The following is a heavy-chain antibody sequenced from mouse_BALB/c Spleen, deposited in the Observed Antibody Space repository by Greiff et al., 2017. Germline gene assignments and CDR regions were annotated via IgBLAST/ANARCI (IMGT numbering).Heavy chain of an antibody. CDR3: ARYRYAMDY. CDR2: IYPGDGDT. J-gene: IGHJ4*01. V-gene: IGHV1-87*01. Sequence: VKLQESGAELARPGASVKLSCKASGYTFTSYWMQWVKQRPGQGLEWIGAIYPGDGDTRYTQKFKGKATLTADKSSSTAYMQLSSLASEDSAVYYCARYRYAMDYWGQGTSVTVSS. D-gene: IGHD5-1-1*01. CDR1: GYTFTSYW.